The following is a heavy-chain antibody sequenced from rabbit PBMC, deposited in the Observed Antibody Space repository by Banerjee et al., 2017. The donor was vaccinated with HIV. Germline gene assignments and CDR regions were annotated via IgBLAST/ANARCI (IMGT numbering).Heavy chain of an antibody. Sequence: QEQLVESGGGLVQPGGSLKLSCKASGFTFSSSYWICWVRQAPGKGLEWIACIYAGSSGSTYYASWAKGRFTGSKTSSTTVTLQMTSLTAADTATYFRARSIGFGPNYGDANLWGPGTLVTVS. V-gene: IGHV1S45*01. CDR2: IYAGSSGST. J-gene: IGHJ4*01. CDR1: GFTFSSSYW. D-gene: IGHD6-1*01. CDR3: ARSIGFGPNYGDANL.